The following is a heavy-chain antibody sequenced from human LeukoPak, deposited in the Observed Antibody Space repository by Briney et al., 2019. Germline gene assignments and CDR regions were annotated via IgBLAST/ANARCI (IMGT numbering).Heavy chain of an antibody. CDR1: GFTFSSYG. CDR3: AKGRTIFGVVTPLDY. Sequence: GGSLRLSCAASGFTFSSYGMHWVRQAPGKGLEWVAVISIDGSNKYYADSVKGRFTISRDNSKNTLYLQMNSLRAEDTAVYYCAKGRTIFGVVTPLDYWGQGTLVTVSS. J-gene: IGHJ4*02. CDR2: ISIDGSNK. D-gene: IGHD3-3*01. V-gene: IGHV3-30*18.